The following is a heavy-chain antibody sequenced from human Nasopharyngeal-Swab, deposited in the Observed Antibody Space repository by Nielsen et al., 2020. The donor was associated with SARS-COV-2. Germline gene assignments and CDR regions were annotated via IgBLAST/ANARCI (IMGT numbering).Heavy chain of an antibody. V-gene: IGHV3-23*01. CDR1: GFTFSSFD. CDR3: AKAPYLRGLDV. CDR2: LSGSGDTT. Sequence: GGSLSLSCAASGFTFSSFDMSWVSQAPEKGLEWVSILSGSGDTTYYADSVKDRFTISRDNSKNTLYLQTNSLRVEDTAVYYCAKAPYLRGLDVWGQGTTVTVSS. D-gene: IGHD2-21*01. J-gene: IGHJ6*02.